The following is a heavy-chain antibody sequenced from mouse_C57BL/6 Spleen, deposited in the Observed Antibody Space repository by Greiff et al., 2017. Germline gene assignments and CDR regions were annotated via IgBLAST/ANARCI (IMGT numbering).Heavy chain of an antibody. Sequence: VPVVESGAELARPGASVKLSCKASGYTFTSYGLSWVKPRPGQGLEWIGEIYPRSGNTYYNEKFKGKATLTADTSSRTAYMELRSLTSDDSAVYFCARGGITLGGDYWGQGTTLTVSS. CDR2: IYPRSGNT. CDR3: ARGGITLGGDY. CDR1: GYTFTSYG. V-gene: IGHV1-81*01. J-gene: IGHJ2*01. D-gene: IGHD1-1*01.